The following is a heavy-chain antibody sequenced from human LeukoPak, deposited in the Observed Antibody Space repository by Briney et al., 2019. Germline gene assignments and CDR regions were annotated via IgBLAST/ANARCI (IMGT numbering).Heavy chain of an antibody. Sequence: GRSLRLSCAASGFTFSSYGMHWGRQAPGKGLEWVAVISYDGSNKYYADSVKGRFTISRDNSKNTLYLQMNSLRAEDTAVYYCAKEPGAGYCSGGSCYSSDYWGQGTLVTVSS. CDR2: ISYDGSNK. V-gene: IGHV3-30*18. CDR1: GFTFSSYG. D-gene: IGHD2-15*01. J-gene: IGHJ4*02. CDR3: AKEPGAGYCSGGSCYSSDY.